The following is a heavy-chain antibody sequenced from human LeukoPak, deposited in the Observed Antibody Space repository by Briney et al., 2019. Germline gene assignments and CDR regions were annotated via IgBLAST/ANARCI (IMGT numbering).Heavy chain of an antibody. CDR3: ASGLRYFDLSY. J-gene: IGHJ4*02. Sequence: TSESLSLTCTLSGGSISSGSYYWGWIRHPAGNGLEWIGRIYTSGSTNYNPSLKSRVTISVDTSKNQFSLQLSSVTAADTAVYYCASGLRYFDLSYWGQGTLVTVSS. CDR2: IYTSGST. V-gene: IGHV4-61*02. CDR1: GGSISSGSYY. D-gene: IGHD3-9*01.